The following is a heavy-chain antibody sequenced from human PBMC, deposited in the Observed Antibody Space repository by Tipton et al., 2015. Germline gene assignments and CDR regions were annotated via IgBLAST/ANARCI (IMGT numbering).Heavy chain of an antibody. V-gene: IGHV3-11*01. Sequence: SLRLSCAASGFTFSDHYMSWIRQAPGKGLEWISYISGSSRTIYYADSVKGRFTSSRDNAKNSLYLQMNSLRAEDTAVYYCARKSLLLDYWGQGTLVTVSS. CDR3: ARKSLLLDY. D-gene: IGHD2-15*01. J-gene: IGHJ4*02. CDR2: ISGSSRTI. CDR1: GFTFSDHY.